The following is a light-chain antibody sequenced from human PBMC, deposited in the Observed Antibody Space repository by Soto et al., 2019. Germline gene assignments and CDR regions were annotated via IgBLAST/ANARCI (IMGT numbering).Light chain of an antibody. J-gene: IGLJ2*01. CDR3: CSNAGSRTLV. V-gene: IGLV2-23*01. CDR1: SSDVGSYNL. CDR2: EDT. Sequence: QSALTQPASVSGSPGQSITISCTGTSSDVGSYNLVSWYQQHPGKAPKLMIYEDTKRPSGVSNRFSGSKSGNTASLTVSGLQAEDEADYYCCSNAGSRTLVFGGGTQLTVL.